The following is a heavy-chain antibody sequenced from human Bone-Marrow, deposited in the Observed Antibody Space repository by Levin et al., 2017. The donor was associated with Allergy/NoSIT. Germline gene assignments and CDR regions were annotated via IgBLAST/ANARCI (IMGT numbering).Heavy chain of an antibody. V-gene: IGHV3-23*01. CDR1: GFTGGLTFRGFA. Sequence: GGSLRLSCEASGFTGGLTFRGFALNWVRLAPGKGLEWVSAVSGPGDRTFYADSVKGRFTVSRDNSKNTVYLQMNSLTTEDTALYYCAKEEVAFHLWGQGTMVVVSS. CDR3: AKEEVAFHL. J-gene: IGHJ3*01. CDR2: VSGPGDRT.